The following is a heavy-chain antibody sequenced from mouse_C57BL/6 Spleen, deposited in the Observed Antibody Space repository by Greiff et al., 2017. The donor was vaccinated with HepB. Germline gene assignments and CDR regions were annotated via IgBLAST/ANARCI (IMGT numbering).Heavy chain of an antibody. Sequence: VQLQQSGAELVRPGASVKLSCTASGFSIKDSYMHWVKQRPEQGLEWIGRIAPEDGDTESAPKFQGKATMSADTSSNTAYLQLSSLTSEDTAVDYCTTVGGSSDPAWFAYWGQGTLGTVSA. J-gene: IGHJ3*01. CDR2: IAPEDGDT. CDR1: GFSIKDSY. D-gene: IGHD1-1*01. V-gene: IGHV14-1*01. CDR3: TTVGGSSDPAWFAY.